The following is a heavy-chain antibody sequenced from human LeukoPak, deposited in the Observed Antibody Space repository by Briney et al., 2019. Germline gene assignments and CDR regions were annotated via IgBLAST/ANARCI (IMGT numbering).Heavy chain of an antibody. Sequence: GASVKVSCKASGHSLSDNHMHWVRQAPGQGLEWMGVINPDGTTGYAQKFQGRVTMTRDTSTGTVYVDLSSLRSEDTAIYYCARDYTGRPFDHWGQGTLVTVSS. D-gene: IGHD1-26*01. CDR2: INPDGTT. CDR1: GHSLSDNH. CDR3: ARDYTGRPFDH. J-gene: IGHJ4*02. V-gene: IGHV1-46*01.